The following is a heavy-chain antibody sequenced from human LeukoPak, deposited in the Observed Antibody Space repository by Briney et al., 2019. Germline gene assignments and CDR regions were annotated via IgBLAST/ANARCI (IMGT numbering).Heavy chain of an antibody. D-gene: IGHD6-13*01. V-gene: IGHV3-21*01. CDR3: ARVQQLTLDY. CDR2: ISSSSSYI. CDR1: GFTFSSYN. Sequence: GGSLRLSCAASGFTFSSYNMNWVRQAPGKGLEWVSSISSSSSYIYYADSVEGRFTISRDNAKNSLYLQMNSLRAEDTAVYYCARVQQLTLDYWGQGTLVTVSS. J-gene: IGHJ4*02.